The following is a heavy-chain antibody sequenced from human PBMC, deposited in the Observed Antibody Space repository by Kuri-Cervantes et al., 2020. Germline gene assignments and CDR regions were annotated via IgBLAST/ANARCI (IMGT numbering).Heavy chain of an antibody. J-gene: IGHJ3*02. CDR1: GFTFSDYY. V-gene: IGHV3-11*01. CDR3: AKDISDFWSGPSPYVFDI. D-gene: IGHD3-3*01. CDR2: ISSSGSTI. Sequence: GGSLRLSCAASGFTFSDYYMSWIRQAPGKGLEWVSYISSSGSTIYYADSVKGRFTISRDNAKNSLYLQMNSLRAEDTALYYCAKDISDFWSGPSPYVFDIWGQGTMVTVSS.